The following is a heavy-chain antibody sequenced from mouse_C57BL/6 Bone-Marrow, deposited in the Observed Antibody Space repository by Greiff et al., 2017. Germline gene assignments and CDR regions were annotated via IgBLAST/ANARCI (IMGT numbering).Heavy chain of an antibody. CDR3: ARVQFITTEGAYDFDY. D-gene: IGHD1-1*01. CDR1: GFTFSSYA. V-gene: IGHV5-4*01. CDR2: ISDGGSYT. Sequence: EVQLQQSGGGLVKPGGSLKLSCAASGFTFSSYAMSWVRQTPEKRLEWVATISDGGSYTYYPDNVKGRFTISRDNATNNLYLQMSHLKSEDTAMYYCARVQFITTEGAYDFDYWGQGTTLTVSA. J-gene: IGHJ2*01.